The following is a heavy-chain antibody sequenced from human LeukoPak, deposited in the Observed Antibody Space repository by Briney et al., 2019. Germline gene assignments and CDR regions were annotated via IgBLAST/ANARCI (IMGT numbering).Heavy chain of an antibody. CDR1: GFTFDDYA. CDR3: ARLGSGYAGYFDY. J-gene: IGHJ4*02. Sequence: GRSLRLSCAASGFTFDDYAMHWVRQAPGKGLEWVSSISSSSSYIYYADSVKGRFTISRDNAKNSLYLQMNSLRAEDTAVYYCARLGSGYAGYFDYWGQGTLVTVSS. V-gene: IGHV3-21*01. CDR2: ISSSSSYI. D-gene: IGHD3-22*01.